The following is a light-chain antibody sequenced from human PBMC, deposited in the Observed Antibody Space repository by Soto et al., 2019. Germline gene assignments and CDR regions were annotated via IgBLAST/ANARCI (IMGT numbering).Light chain of an antibody. CDR3: LQDYNYPWT. CDR2: AAS. J-gene: IGKJ1*01. V-gene: IGKV1-6*01. Sequence: AIQMTQSPSSLSASVGDRVTITCRASQGIRNDLGWYQHNPGNAPKLLIYAASSLQSGVPSRFSGSGSGTDFTLTISSLQPEDFATYYCLQDYNYPWTFGQGTKVEIK. CDR1: QGIRND.